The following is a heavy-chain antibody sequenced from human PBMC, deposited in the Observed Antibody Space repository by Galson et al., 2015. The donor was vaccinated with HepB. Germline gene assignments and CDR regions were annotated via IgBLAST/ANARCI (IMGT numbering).Heavy chain of an antibody. D-gene: IGHD6-13*01. Sequence: SLRLSCAASGFTFRTYTMNWVRQAPGKGLEWVSSISGSSSFIYYADSVRGRFTISRDDAKNALYLQMKGLRAEDTAVYYCARDGVAATSRVDYWGQGTLVTVSS. CDR3: ARDGVAATSRVDY. V-gene: IGHV3-21*01. CDR2: ISGSSSFI. CDR1: GFTFRTYT. J-gene: IGHJ4*02.